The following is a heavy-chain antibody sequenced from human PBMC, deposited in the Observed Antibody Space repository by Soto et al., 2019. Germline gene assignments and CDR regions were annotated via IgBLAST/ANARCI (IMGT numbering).Heavy chain of an antibody. V-gene: IGHV4-59*01. D-gene: IGHD5-18*01. CDR1: GGSISSYY. Sequence: SETLSLTCTVSGGSISSYYWSWIRQPPGKGLEWIGYIYYSGSTNYNPSLKSRVTISVDTSKNQFSLKLSSVTAADTAVYYCARGRWIQLWSEDFQHWGQGTLVTVSS. CDR3: ARGRWIQLWSEDFQH. CDR2: IYYSGST. J-gene: IGHJ1*01.